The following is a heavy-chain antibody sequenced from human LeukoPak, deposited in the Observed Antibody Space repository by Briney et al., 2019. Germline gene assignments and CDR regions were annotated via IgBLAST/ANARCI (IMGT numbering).Heavy chain of an antibody. D-gene: IGHD3-16*01. CDR3: ARGSHSGGPIPNFDY. J-gene: IGHJ4*02. V-gene: IGHV1-2*02. CDR1: GYTFTDFY. Sequence: ASVKVSCKASGYTFTDFYVHWVRQAPGQGLEWMGWTNPKSGGKNYAQKFQRRVTMTRDTTIRTAYMELSTLRSDDTAVYYCARGSHSGGPIPNFDYWGQGTLVTVSS. CDR2: TNPKSGGK.